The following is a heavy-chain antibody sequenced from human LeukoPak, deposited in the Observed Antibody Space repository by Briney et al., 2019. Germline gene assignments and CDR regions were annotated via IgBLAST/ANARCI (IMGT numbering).Heavy chain of an antibody. Sequence: GGSLRLSCAASGFTFSSYAMSWVRQAPGKGLEWVSAISGSCGSTYYADSVKGRFTISRDNSNNTLYLQMNSLRAEDTAVYYCAKGYYDYVWGSYYFDYWGQGTLVTVSS. CDR1: GFTFSSYA. CDR2: ISGSCGST. D-gene: IGHD3-16*01. CDR3: AKGYYDYVWGSYYFDY. V-gene: IGHV3-23*01. J-gene: IGHJ4*02.